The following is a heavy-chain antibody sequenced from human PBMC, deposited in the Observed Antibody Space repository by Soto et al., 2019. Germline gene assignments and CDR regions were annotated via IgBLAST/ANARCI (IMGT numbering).Heavy chain of an antibody. CDR2: IYYIGST. V-gene: IGHV4-31*01. Sequence: QVQLQASGPGLVKPSQTLSLTCTVSGGSISSGGYYWSWIRQHPGKGLEWIGDIYYIGSTYYNPSPKSLVTISVDTSENQFSLKRSSVTAADTAVYYCARDRPVRTTVTTIFYYYYGMDVWGQGTTVTVSS. CDR3: ARDRPVRTTVTTIFYYYYGMDV. CDR1: GGSISSGGYY. D-gene: IGHD4-17*01. J-gene: IGHJ6*02.